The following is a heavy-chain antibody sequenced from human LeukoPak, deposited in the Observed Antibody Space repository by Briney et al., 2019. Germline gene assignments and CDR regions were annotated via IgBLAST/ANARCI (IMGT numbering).Heavy chain of an antibody. CDR2: IYPGDSDS. CDR3: ARQSLWSRVFDP. V-gene: IGHV5-51*01. CDR1: GYIFTNYW. D-gene: IGHD3-10*01. Sequence: GESLKISCKGSGYIFTNYWIGWVRQMPGKGLEWMGIIYPGDSDSRYSPSFQGQVTISADKSINTAYLQLSSLKASDTAIYYCARQSLWSRVFDPWGQGTLVTVSS. J-gene: IGHJ5*02.